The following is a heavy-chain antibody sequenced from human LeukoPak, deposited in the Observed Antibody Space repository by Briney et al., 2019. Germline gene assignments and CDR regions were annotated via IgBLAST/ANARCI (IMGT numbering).Heavy chain of an antibody. CDR1: GGSISSYY. V-gene: IGHV4-4*07. CDR2: IYTSGST. Sequence: PSETLSLTCTVSGGSISSYYWSWIRQPAGKGLEWIGRIYTSGSTNYNPSLKSRVTMSVDTSKNQFSLKLSSVTAADTAVYYCARSYSSSWYYYYYYMDVWGKGTTVTVSS. D-gene: IGHD6-13*01. J-gene: IGHJ6*03. CDR3: ARSYSSSWYYYYYYMDV.